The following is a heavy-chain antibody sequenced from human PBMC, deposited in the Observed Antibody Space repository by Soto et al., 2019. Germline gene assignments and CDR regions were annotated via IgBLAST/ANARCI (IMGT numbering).Heavy chain of an antibody. J-gene: IGHJ4*02. V-gene: IGHV3-23*01. D-gene: IGHD1-26*01. CDR1: GFSFSSNS. CDR3: VILALGKFDF. Sequence: EVQLLESGGGLVQPGGSLRLSCSASGFSFSSNSMAWVHQAPGKGLEWVSSISDNADRIFYADSVKGRFTFSRDNSRNKLSLQMNSLRAEDTALYYCVILALGKFDFWGQGTLVIVSS. CDR2: ISDNADRI.